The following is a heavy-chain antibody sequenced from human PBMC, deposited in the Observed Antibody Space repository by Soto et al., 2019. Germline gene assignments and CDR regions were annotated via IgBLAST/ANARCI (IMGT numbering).Heavy chain of an antibody. CDR1: GFSLSTSEVG. CDR3: AHRRTATDCAGAFDI. D-gene: IGHD2-21*01. CDR2: IYWDDDK. J-gene: IGHJ3*02. Sequence: QITLKESGPTLVKPTQTLTLTCTFSGFSLSTSEVGVGWIRQPPGKALEWLALIYWDDDKRYSPSLKSRLTIXKDXSXSQVVLTMTNMDPVDTGTYYCAHRRTATDCAGAFDIWGQGTMVTVSS. V-gene: IGHV2-5*02.